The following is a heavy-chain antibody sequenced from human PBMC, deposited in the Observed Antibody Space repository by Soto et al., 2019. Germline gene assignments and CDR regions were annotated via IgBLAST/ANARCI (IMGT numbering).Heavy chain of an antibody. D-gene: IGHD3-22*01. CDR1: GFTFSSYA. CDR2: ISYDGSNK. J-gene: IGHJ3*02. CDR3: AREQITMIVVAYDAFDI. V-gene: IGHV3-30-3*01. Sequence: GGSLRLSCAASGFTFSSYAMHWVRQAPGKGLEWVAVISYDGSNKYYADSVKGRFTISRDNSKNTLYLQMNSLRAEDTAVYYCAREQITMIVVAYDAFDIWGQGTMVTVSS.